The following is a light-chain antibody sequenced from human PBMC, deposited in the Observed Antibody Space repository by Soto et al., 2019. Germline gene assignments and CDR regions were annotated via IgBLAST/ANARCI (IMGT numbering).Light chain of an antibody. V-gene: IGLV1-40*01. Sequence: QSALTQPPSVSGARGQRVTISCTGSSSNIGAGYDVHWYQQLPGTAPKLLIYGNSNRPSGVPDRFSGSKSGTSASLAITGLQAEDEADYYCQSYDSSLSGWVFGGGTKLTVL. CDR3: QSYDSSLSGWV. J-gene: IGLJ3*02. CDR2: GNS. CDR1: SSNIGAGYD.